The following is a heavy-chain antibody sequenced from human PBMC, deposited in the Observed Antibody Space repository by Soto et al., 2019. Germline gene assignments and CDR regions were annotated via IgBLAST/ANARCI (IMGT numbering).Heavy chain of an antibody. CDR1: GGSISGYY. D-gene: IGHD2-15*01. J-gene: IGHJ4*02. CDR2: IYYSGST. V-gene: IGHV4-59*01. Sequence: QVQLQESGPGLVKPSETLSLTCSVSGGSISGYYWSWLRQTPEKGLEWIGYIYYSGSTNYNPSLKSRVTMLIDMAKNQFSLKLTSVSAADTAVYYCAAAPRYWGQGILVTVSS. CDR3: AAAPRY.